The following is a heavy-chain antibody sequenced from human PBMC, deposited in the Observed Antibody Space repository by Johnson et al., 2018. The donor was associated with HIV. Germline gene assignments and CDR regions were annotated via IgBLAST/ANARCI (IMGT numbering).Heavy chain of an antibody. CDR3: ARGVVGVLSNALDI. Sequence: QVQLVESGGGLVQPGGSLRLSCAASGFTFSSYAMSWVRQAPGKGLEWVAFIRYDGGNKYYSDSVKGRFTISRDNSKNTLYLQMNSLRPEDTAVYYCARGVVGVLSNALDIWGQGTMVSVSS. V-gene: IGHV3-30*02. CDR2: IRYDGGNK. CDR1: GFTFSSYA. D-gene: IGHD3-16*01. J-gene: IGHJ3*02.